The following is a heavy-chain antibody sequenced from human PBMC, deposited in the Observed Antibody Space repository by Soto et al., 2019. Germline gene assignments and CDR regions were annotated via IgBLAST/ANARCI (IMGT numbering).Heavy chain of an antibody. CDR3: ARYKSNYYYGMDV. D-gene: IGHD1-20*01. CDR2: IYYSGST. J-gene: IGHJ6*02. CDR1: GGSVSSGGYY. Sequence: SETLSLTCTVAGGSVSSGGYYWSWIRQPPGKGLEWIGYIYYSGSTNYNPSLKSRVTISVDTSKNQFSLKLSSVTAADTAVYYCARYKSNYYYGMDVWGQGNPGHR. V-gene: IGHV4-61*08.